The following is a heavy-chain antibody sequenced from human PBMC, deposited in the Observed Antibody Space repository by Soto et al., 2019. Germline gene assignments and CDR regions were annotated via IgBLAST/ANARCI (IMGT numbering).Heavy chain of an antibody. V-gene: IGHV3-48*03. D-gene: IGHD6-19*01. CDR1: GFTFSSYE. J-gene: IGHJ4*02. CDR2: VSSSGDTI. Sequence: EVQLVESGGGLVQPGGSLRLSCAASGFTFSSYEMNWVRQAPGKGLEWISYVSSSGDTIYYADSVKGRFTISRDTAKNSLYLQMNSLRDEDTAVYYCARDALGWYYFDYWGQGTLVTVSS. CDR3: ARDALGWYYFDY.